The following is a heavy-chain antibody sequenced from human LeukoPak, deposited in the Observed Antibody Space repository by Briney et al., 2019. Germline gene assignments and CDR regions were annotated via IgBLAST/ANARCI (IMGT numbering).Heavy chain of an antibody. CDR1: GVSFRDYY. J-gene: IGHJ5*02. D-gene: IGHD6-13*01. CDR2: INRSGTT. Sequence: SETLSLTCVVTGVSFRDYYWSWIRQSPGKGLEWLGGINRSGTTDNPSLKSRVTMSIDTSKNQFSLKLTSMTAADTAVYYCARGRRMYSRAQNWFDPWGQGTLVTVSS. V-gene: IGHV4-34*01. CDR3: ARGRRMYSRAQNWFDP.